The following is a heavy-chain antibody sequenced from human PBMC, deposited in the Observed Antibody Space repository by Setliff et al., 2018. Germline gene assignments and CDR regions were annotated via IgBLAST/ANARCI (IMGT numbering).Heavy chain of an antibody. CDR2: INHSGST. J-gene: IGHJ6*03. V-gene: IGHV4-34*01. D-gene: IGHD3-22*01. CDR3: ARGPNTYDSSGYYYRAGYYYYMGV. Sequence: PSETLSLTCAVYGESFSGHYWSWIRQPPGKGLEWIGEINHSGSTNYNPSLKSRVTISVDTSKTQFSLKLSSVTAADTAVYYCARGPNTYDSSGYYYRAGYYYYMGVWGKGTTVTVSS. CDR1: GESFSGHY.